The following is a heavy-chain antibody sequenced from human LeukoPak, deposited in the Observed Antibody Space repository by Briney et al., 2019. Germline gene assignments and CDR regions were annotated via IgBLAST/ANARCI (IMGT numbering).Heavy chain of an antibody. Sequence: GGSLRLSCAAFELTFGSYSMNWSRQAPGKGLEWVSYISSSSSTIYYADSVKGRFTISRDNAKNSLYLQMNSLRAEDTAVYYCARERPFDYWGQGTLVTVSS. CDR1: ELTFGSYS. CDR3: ARERPFDY. V-gene: IGHV3-48*01. J-gene: IGHJ4*02. CDR2: ISSSSSTI.